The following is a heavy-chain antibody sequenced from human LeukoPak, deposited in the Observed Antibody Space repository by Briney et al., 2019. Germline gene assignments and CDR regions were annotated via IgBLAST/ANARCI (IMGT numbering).Heavy chain of an antibody. CDR3: VKSRPSGWNEYDY. J-gene: IGHJ4*02. D-gene: IGHD6-19*01. V-gene: IGHV3-64D*09. CDR2: VTSDGGST. CDR1: GFTFSGYA. Sequence: GGSLRLSCSASGFTFSGYAMHWVRQAPGKGLEFVSAVTSDGGSTYYTDSMKGRFTISRDNSKNTLYLQVTSLRVEDTAVYYCVKSRPSGWNEYDYWGQGTLVTVSS.